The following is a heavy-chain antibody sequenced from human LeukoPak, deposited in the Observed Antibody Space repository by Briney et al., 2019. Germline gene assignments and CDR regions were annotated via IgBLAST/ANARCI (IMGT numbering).Heavy chain of an antibody. CDR3: ARGLSGPYCSGGSCYNYYYYYYMDV. J-gene: IGHJ6*03. Sequence: ASVKVSCKASGYTFTSYDINWVRQATGQGLEWMGWMNPNSGNTGYAQKFQGRVTITRNTSISTAYMELSSLRSEDTAVYYCARGLSGPYCSGGSCYNYYYYYYMDVWGQGTLVTVSS. CDR2: MNPNSGNT. D-gene: IGHD2-15*01. CDR1: GYTFTSYD. V-gene: IGHV1-8*03.